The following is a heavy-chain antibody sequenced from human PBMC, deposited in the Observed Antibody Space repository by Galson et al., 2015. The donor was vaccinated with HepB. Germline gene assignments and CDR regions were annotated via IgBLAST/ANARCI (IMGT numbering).Heavy chain of an antibody. CDR3: ARGPKGRFTSENDY. Sequence: TLSLTCTVSGGSMSSGGYYWTWIRQHPGKGLEWIGYIYYTGTAYYNPSLKSRVTISVDTSKNQFSLKMISVTAADTAVYYCARGPKGRFTSENDYWGQGTLVTVSS. CDR2: IYYTGTA. J-gene: IGHJ4*02. D-gene: IGHD3-3*01. CDR1: GGSMSSGGYY. V-gene: IGHV4-31*03.